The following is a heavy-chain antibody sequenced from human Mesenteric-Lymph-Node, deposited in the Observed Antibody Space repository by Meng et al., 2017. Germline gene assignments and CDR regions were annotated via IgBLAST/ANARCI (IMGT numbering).Heavy chain of an antibody. Sequence: GGSLRLSCAASGFTFSTYAMSWVRQAPGKGLEWVSGISGSGGSTYYADSAKGRFTISRDNSKNTLYLQMNSLRAEDTAVYYCARARGNAAWYEFDYWGQGTLVTVSS. CDR1: GFTFSTYA. CDR3: ARARGNAAWYEFDY. CDR2: ISGSGGST. D-gene: IGHD4-23*01. J-gene: IGHJ4*02. V-gene: IGHV3-23*01.